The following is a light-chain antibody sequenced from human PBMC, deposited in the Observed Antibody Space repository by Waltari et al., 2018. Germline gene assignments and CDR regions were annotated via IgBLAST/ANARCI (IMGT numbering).Light chain of an antibody. CDR1: SLTTYA. V-gene: IGLV3-19*01. CDR2: SVD. J-gene: IGLJ2*01. Sequence: SSELTQDPAVSVALGQTVRITCQGDSLTTYAANWYQQRPGQAPILVIFSVDDRPSGSPDRLAGTSSGDTAALNITGAQAEDEGDYYCNSRDPTTTAVVFGGGTRLTVL. CDR3: NSRDPTTTAVV.